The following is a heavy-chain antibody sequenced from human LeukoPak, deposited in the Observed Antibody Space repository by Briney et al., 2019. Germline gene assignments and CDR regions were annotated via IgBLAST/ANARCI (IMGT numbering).Heavy chain of an antibody. V-gene: IGHV1-69*04. Sequence: SVKLSCKSSGGTFSSYAISWVRQAPGQGLEWMGRIIPILGIANYTQTFQRRDKITTYKSTSTAYMELSSLRSEDTAVYYCASSYYSSGWYGPGGYWGQGTLVTVSS. CDR2: IIPILGIA. CDR3: ASSYYSSGWYGPGGY. D-gene: IGHD6-19*01. CDR1: GGTFSSYA. J-gene: IGHJ4*02.